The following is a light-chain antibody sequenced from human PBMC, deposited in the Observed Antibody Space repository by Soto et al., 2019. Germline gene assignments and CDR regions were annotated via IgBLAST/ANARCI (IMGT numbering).Light chain of an antibody. CDR2: EGS. CDR1: SSDVGSYNL. Sequence: QSALTQPASVSGSPGQSITISCTGTSSDVGSYNLVSWYQQHLGKAPKLMIYEGSKRPSGVSNRFSGSKSGNTASLTISGLQAEDEADYYCCSYAGSSGTLVFGGGTKVTVL. J-gene: IGLJ2*01. CDR3: CSYAGSSGTLV. V-gene: IGLV2-23*01.